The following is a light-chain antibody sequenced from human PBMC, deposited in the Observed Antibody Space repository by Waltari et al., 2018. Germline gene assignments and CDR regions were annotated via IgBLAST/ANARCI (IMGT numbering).Light chain of an antibody. CDR3: QKYNSAFLS. CDR2: ATS. J-gene: IGKJ4*01. CDR1: QAINNY. Sequence: DIQMTQFPSSLSASVGDRVTISCRASQAINNYLAWYQQKPGKLPKLLIYATSTLQSGVPSRFSGSGTGTDFTLTIRSLQPEDVATYYCQKYNSAFLSFGGGTKVEIK. V-gene: IGKV1-27*01.